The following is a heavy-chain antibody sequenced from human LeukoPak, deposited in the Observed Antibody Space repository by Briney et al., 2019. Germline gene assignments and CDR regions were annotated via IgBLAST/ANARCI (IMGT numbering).Heavy chain of an antibody. V-gene: IGHV3-20*04. CDR3: ARVGGSYYPLAAFDI. D-gene: IGHD1-26*01. CDR1: GFTFSSHS. J-gene: IGHJ3*02. Sequence: PGGSLRLSCAASGFTFSSHSMNWVRQAPGKGLEWVSGINWNGGSTGYADSVKGRFTISRDNAKNSLYLQMNSLRAEDTALYYCARVGGSYYPLAAFDIWGQGTMVTVSS. CDR2: INWNGGST.